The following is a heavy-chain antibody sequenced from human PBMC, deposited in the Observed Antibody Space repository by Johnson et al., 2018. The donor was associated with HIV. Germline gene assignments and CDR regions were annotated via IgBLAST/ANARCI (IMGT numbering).Heavy chain of an antibody. V-gene: IGHV3-20*04. J-gene: IGHJ3*02. Sequence: VQLVESGGGVVRPGGSLRLSCAASGFSFDDYDMSWVRQAPGKGLEWVSLISWDGGSTYYADSVKGRFTISRDNSKNSLYLQMNSLRAEDTAVYYCARDGWGSRGWDDAFDIWGQGTMVTVSS. D-gene: IGHD6-19*01. CDR2: ISWDGGST. CDR1: GFSFDDYD. CDR3: ARDGWGSRGWDDAFDI.